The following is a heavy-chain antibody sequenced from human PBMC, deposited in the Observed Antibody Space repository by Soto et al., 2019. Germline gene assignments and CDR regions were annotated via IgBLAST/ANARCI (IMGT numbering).Heavy chain of an antibody. CDR1: GFTFSTHA. J-gene: IGHJ4*02. Sequence: EVQLVESGGGLVQPGGSLRLSCAVSGFTFSTHAMNWVRQAPGKGLEWVAYIHGTRSIIYYADSVKGRFTISRDNAKNSLFLQMDSLRDEDTAVYYCARDARNADYDYGGQGTLVTVSS. D-gene: IGHD3-16*01. V-gene: IGHV3-48*02. CDR3: ARDARNADYDY. CDR2: IHGTRSII.